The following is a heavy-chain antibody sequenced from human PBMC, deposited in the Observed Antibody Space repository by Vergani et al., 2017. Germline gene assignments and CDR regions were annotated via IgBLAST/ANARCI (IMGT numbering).Heavy chain of an antibody. CDR1: GGTFSSNS. J-gene: IGHJ4*02. V-gene: IGHV1-69*13. CDR2: IIPIFGTT. CDR3: ARDLPPGY. Sequence: QGQLAQSGAEVKKPGSSVKVSCKASGGTFSSNSISWVRQAPGQGLEWMGRIIPIFGTTSYAQKFQGRVTILADESTSTAYMELSSLRSEDTAVYYCARDLPPGYWGQGTLVTVSS.